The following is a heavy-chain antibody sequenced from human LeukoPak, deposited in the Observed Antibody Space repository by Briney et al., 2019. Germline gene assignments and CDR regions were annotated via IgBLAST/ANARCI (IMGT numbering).Heavy chain of an antibody. CDR2: ISSSGSTI. CDR1: GFTFSSYE. Sequence: GGSLRLSCAASGFTFSSYEMNWVRQAPGKGLEWVSYISSSGSTIYYADSVKGRFTISRDNSKNTLYLQMSSLRVEETAVYYCTKYHSSSSGGALDIWGQGTMVTVSS. CDR3: TKYHSSSSGGALDI. V-gene: IGHV3-48*03. D-gene: IGHD6-6*01. J-gene: IGHJ3*02.